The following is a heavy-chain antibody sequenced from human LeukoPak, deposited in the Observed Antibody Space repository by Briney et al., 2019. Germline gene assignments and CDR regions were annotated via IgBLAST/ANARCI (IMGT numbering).Heavy chain of an antibody. D-gene: IGHD6-13*01. CDR3: ARDPVNLIAAAGTHP. CDR2: ISSSGSAI. V-gene: IGHV3-11*01. CDR1: GFTFGDYY. J-gene: IGHJ5*02. Sequence: GGSLRLSCAASGFTFGDYYMSWIRQAPGKGLEWVSYISSSGSAIYYADSVKGRFTISRDNAKNSLYLQMNSLRAEDTAVYYCARDPVNLIAAAGTHPWGQGTLVTVSS.